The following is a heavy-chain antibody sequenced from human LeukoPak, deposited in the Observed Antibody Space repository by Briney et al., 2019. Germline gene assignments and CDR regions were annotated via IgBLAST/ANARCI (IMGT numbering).Heavy chain of an antibody. Sequence: SETLSLTCTVSGGSISSGGYYWSWIRQHPGKGLEWIGYIYYSGSTYYNPSLKSRVTVSVDTSKNQFSLKLSSVTAADTAVYYCARDRRGSSGSRPPDQTRDAFDIWGQGTMVTVSS. J-gene: IGHJ3*02. CDR1: GGSISSGGYY. CDR2: IYYSGST. D-gene: IGHD6-19*01. V-gene: IGHV4-31*03. CDR3: ARDRRGSSGSRPPDQTRDAFDI.